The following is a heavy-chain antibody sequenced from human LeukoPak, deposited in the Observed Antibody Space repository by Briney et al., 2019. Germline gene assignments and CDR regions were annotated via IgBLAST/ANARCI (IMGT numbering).Heavy chain of an antibody. CDR3: ARLTRKACGDCSPFVFDY. CDR2: INHSGST. J-gene: IGHJ4*02. CDR1: GGSFSGYY. D-gene: IGHD2-21*02. V-gene: IGHV4-34*01. Sequence: SETLSLTCAVYGGSFSGYYWSWLRQPPGKGLEWIGEINHSGSTNYNPSLKGRVTISVDTSKNQFSLKLSSVTAADTAVYYCARLTRKACGDCSPFVFDYWGQGTLVTVSS.